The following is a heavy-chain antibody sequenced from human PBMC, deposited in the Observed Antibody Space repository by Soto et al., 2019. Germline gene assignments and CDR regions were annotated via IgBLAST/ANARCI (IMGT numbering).Heavy chain of an antibody. J-gene: IGHJ6*02. CDR3: ARVPRIAVAVKRDYYYYGMDV. Sequence: ASVKVSCKASGYTFTSYDINWVRQATGQGLEWMGWMNPNSGNTGYAQKFQGRVTMTRNTSISTAYMELSSLRSEDTAVYYCARVPRIAVAVKRDYYYYGMDVWGQGTTVTVSS. D-gene: IGHD6-19*01. CDR2: MNPNSGNT. CDR1: GYTFTSYD. V-gene: IGHV1-8*01.